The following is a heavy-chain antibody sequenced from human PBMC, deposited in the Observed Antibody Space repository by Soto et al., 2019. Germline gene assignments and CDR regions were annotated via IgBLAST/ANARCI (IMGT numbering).Heavy chain of an antibody. CDR1: GFTFSSYS. V-gene: IGHV3-21*01. CDR2: ITRNSDI. D-gene: IGHD2-21*02. Sequence: GGSLRLSCAASGFTFSSYSIRWVRQAPGKGLEWVSAITRNSDIYYADSVKGRFTISRYNAQNSVSLQMNSLRAEDTAVYYCAREETAWPLAYGLDVWGQGTTVTVSS. CDR3: AREETAWPLAYGLDV. J-gene: IGHJ6*02.